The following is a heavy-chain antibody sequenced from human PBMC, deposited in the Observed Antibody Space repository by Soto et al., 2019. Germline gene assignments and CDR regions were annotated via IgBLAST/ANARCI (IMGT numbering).Heavy chain of an antibody. CDR1: GFTFSSYW. Sequence: EVQLVESGGGLVQPGGSLRLSCAASGFTFSSYWMHWVRQAPGEGLVWISFIDTYGTDTKYADSVKGRFTTSRDNAKNTLYLLMNSLRAEDTAVYYCVRGLGNSDYWGQGPLVTVSS. CDR3: VRGLGNSDY. V-gene: IGHV3-74*03. CDR2: IDTYGTDT. D-gene: IGHD1-7*01. J-gene: IGHJ4*02.